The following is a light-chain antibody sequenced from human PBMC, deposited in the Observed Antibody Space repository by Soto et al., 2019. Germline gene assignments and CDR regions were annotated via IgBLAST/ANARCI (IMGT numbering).Light chain of an antibody. Sequence: ESMLTQSPGTLSLSPWERATLSCRASQSVSTRYLAWYHQKPGQAPRLLIYGASIRAAGIRDRFSGGGSGRDLSLTISRLDPEDFAVYYCHQFGSSPLAFTFGQGTKLEI. CDR1: QSVSTRY. CDR3: HQFGSSPLAFT. J-gene: IGKJ2*01. V-gene: IGKV3-20*01. CDR2: GAS.